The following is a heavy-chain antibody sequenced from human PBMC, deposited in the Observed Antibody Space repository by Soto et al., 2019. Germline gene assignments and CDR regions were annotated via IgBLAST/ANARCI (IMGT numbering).Heavy chain of an antibody. J-gene: IGHJ4*02. D-gene: IGHD7-27*01. Sequence: EVQLVESGGGLVQPGGSLRLSCAASGFTFSSYSMNWVRQAPGKGLEWVSYISSSSNIISYADSVKGRFTISVDNAKNSLYLQMNSPRDEDTAVYYCVRDKNWGFDYWGQGTLVTVSS. CDR2: ISSSSNII. V-gene: IGHV3-48*02. CDR3: VRDKNWGFDY. CDR1: GFTFSSYS.